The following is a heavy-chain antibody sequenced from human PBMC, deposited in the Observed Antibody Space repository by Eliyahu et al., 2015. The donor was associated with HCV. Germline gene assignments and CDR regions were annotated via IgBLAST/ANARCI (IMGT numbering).Heavy chain of an antibody. Sequence: QVQLQESGPGLVKPSETLSLTCTVSGGSIXTYYLXWIRQPPGKGLXWIGYIHYSGSTNYNPSLKSRVTISLDTSKNQFSLNLTSVTAADTAVYYCASGGGGIAVAGTGGWFDPWGQGTLVTVSS. CDR1: GGSIXTYY. D-gene: IGHD6-19*01. V-gene: IGHV4-59*01. CDR2: IHYSGST. CDR3: ASGGGGIAVAGTGGWFDP. J-gene: IGHJ5*02.